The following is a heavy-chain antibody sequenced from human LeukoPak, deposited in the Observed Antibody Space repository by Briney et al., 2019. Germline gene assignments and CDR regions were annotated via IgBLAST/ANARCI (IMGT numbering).Heavy chain of an antibody. D-gene: IGHD1-26*01. CDR3: LTILETTIDAFDI. CDR1: GFTFSSYW. J-gene: IGHJ3*02. Sequence: GGSLRLSCAASGFTFSSYWMHWVRQAPGKGLVWVSRIDADGGSINYADSVKGRFTISRDNAKNTPYLQMNSLRAEDTAVYYCLTILETTIDAFDIWGQGTMVTVSS. CDR2: IDADGGSI. V-gene: IGHV3-74*01.